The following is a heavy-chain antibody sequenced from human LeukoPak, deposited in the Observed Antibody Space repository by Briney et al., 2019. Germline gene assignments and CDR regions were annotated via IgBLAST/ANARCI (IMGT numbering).Heavy chain of an antibody. CDR1: GGSISSYY. CDR2: IYTSGST. CDR3: ARHYLGTTRKIAYYYYYYMDV. J-gene: IGHJ6*03. Sequence: PSETLSLTCTVSGGSISSYYWSWIRQPPGKGLEWIGYIYTSGSTNYNPSLKSRVTISVDTSKNQFSLKLSSVTAADTAVYYCARHYLGTTRKIAYYYYYYMDVWGKGTTVTVSS. V-gene: IGHV4-4*09. D-gene: IGHD4-11*01.